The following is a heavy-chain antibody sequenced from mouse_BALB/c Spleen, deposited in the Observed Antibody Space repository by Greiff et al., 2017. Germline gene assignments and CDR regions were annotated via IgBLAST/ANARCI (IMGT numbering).Heavy chain of an antibody. J-gene: IGHJ4*01. CDR1: GFSLTSYG. Sequence: VQLQQSGPGLVQPSQSLSITCTVSGFSLTSYGVHWVRQSPGKGLEWLGVIWSGGSTDYNAAFISRLSISKDNSKSQVFFKMNSLQANDTAIYYCARYYYSSSCDYYAMDYWGQGTSVTVSS. D-gene: IGHD1-1*01. V-gene: IGHV2-2*02. CDR2: IWSGGST. CDR3: ARYYYSSSCDYYAMDY.